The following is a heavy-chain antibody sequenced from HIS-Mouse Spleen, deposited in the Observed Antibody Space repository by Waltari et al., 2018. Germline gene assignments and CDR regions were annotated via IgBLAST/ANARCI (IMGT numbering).Heavy chain of an antibody. D-gene: IGHD7-27*01. CDR2: IRSKAYGGTT. V-gene: IGHV3-49*03. Sequence: EVQLVESGGGLVQPGRSLRLSCTASGFTFGDYAMSWFRQAPGKGLAWVGFIRSKAYGGTTEYAASVKGRFPISRDDSKSIAYLQMNSLKTEDTAVYYCTSAGWGYWYFDLWGRGTLVTVSS. CDR1: GFTFGDYA. CDR3: TSAGWGYWYFDL. J-gene: IGHJ2*01.